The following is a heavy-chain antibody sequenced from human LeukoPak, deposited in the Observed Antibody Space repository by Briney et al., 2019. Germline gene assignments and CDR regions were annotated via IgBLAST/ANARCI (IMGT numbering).Heavy chain of an antibody. CDR1: GFTFSNAW. CDR3: TRRLSSSRYYDY. D-gene: IGHD6-13*01. V-gene: IGHV3-15*01. Sequence: GGSLRLSCAASGFTFSNAWMSWVRQAPGKGLEWVGRIKSKTDGETTDYAAPVKGRFTTSRDDSKNTLYLQMNSLKTGDTAVYYCTRRLSSSRYYDYWGQGTLVTVSS. CDR2: IKSKTDGETT. J-gene: IGHJ4*02.